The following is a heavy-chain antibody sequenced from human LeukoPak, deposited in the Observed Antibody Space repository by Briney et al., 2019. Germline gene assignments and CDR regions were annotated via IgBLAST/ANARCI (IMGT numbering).Heavy chain of an antibody. Sequence: GGSLRLSCAASGFTFSTSWMHWFRQPPGKGLVWVSRIDTDGRTTGYADSVRGRFTISRDNAKNTLYLQMNGLRAEDTAVYYCAKDLTFNTATYCGERSLVTVSS. CDR2: IDTDGRTT. V-gene: IGHV3-74*01. J-gene: IGHJ4*02. CDR1: GFTFSTSW. CDR3: AKDLTFNTATY. D-gene: IGHD1-26*01.